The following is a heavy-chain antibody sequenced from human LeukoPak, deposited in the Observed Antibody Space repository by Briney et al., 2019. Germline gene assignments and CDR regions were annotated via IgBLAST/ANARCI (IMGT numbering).Heavy chain of an antibody. J-gene: IGHJ4*02. CDR1: GFTFSSYS. CDR2: ISSSSYI. D-gene: IGHD1-26*01. Sequence: KAGGSPRLSCAASGFTFSSYSMNWVRQAPGKGLEWVSSISSSSYIYYADSVKGRFTISRDNAKNSLYLQMSSLRAEDTAVYYCARDQRWESPHYLDSWGQGTLVTVSS. V-gene: IGHV3-21*01. CDR3: ARDQRWESPHYLDS.